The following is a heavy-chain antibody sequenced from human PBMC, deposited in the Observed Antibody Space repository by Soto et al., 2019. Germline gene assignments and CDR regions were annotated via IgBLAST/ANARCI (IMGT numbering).Heavy chain of an antibody. D-gene: IGHD6-6*01. J-gene: IGHJ4*02. CDR2: ISGSADVI. CDR3: AKYRSTSSGAEGFDY. CDR1: GFTFTSYA. Sequence: GGSLRLSCAVSGFTFTSYAMTWVRQPPGKGLEWVSSISGSADVIYYADSVKGRFTMSRDNSKVTLYLQLNSLRAEDTGVYYCAKYRSTSSGAEGFDYWGQGALVTVS. V-gene: IGHV3-23*01.